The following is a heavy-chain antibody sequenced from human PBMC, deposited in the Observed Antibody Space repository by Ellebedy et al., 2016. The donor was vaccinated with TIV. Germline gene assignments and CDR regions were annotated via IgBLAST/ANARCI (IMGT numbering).Heavy chain of an antibody. Sequence: PGGSLRLSCAASGFDFSRYWMNWVRQAPGKGLEWVASIKQDGNEKYSLDSVEGRFIISRDNAESSLYLRINSPRDGDTAVYYCTRAGSTGSPYWYFDLWGRGTLVTVSS. D-gene: IGHD1-7*01. V-gene: IGHV3-7*03. CDR1: GFDFSRYW. CDR3: TRAGSTGSPYWYFDL. J-gene: IGHJ2*01. CDR2: IKQDGNEK.